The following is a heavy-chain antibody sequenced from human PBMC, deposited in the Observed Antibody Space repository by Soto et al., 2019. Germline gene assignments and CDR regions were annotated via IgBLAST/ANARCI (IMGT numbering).Heavy chain of an antibody. Sequence: SETLSLTCTVSGGSISSYYWSWIRQPPGKGLEWIGYIYYSGSTNYNPSLKSRVTISVDTSKNQFSLKLNSMTAADTAVYYCAIHTYGSGNTYFDYWGQGTLVTVSS. V-gene: IGHV4-59*08. CDR3: AIHTYGSGNTYFDY. J-gene: IGHJ4*02. CDR1: GGSISSYY. CDR2: IYYSGST. D-gene: IGHD3-10*01.